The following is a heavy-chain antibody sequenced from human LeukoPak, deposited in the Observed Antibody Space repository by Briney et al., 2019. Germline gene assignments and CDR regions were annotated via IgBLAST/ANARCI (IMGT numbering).Heavy chain of an antibody. J-gene: IGHJ6*03. Sequence: GGSLRLSCAASGFTFGNYTMSWVRQAPGKGLEWVSAISGSASSTYHADSVKGRFTISRDNSKNTLYLQMNSLRADDTAVYYCARGLGSRAVYYMDVWGKGTTVTVSS. CDR2: ISGSASST. D-gene: IGHD2-15*01. CDR3: ARGLGSRAVYYMDV. CDR1: GFTFGNYT. V-gene: IGHV3-23*01.